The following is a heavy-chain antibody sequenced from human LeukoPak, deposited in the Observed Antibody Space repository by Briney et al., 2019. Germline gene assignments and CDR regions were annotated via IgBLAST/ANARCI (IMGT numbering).Heavy chain of an antibody. CDR3: ARVPWRRDAFDI. V-gene: IGHV1-18*01. CDR2: ISAYNGNT. CDR1: GYTFTSYD. J-gene: IGHJ3*02. D-gene: IGHD3-3*01. Sequence: GASVKVSCKASGYTFTSYDINWVRQATGQGLEWMGWISAYNGNTNYAQKLQGRVTMTTDTSTSTAYMELRSLRSDDTAVYYCARVPWRRDAFDIWGQGTMVTVSS.